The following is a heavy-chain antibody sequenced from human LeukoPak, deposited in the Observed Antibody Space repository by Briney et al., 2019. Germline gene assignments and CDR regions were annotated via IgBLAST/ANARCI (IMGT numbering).Heavy chain of an antibody. V-gene: IGHV1-46*01. CDR1: GYTFTSYY. J-gene: IGHJ4*02. D-gene: IGHD3-3*01. CDR2: INPSGGST. Sequence: ASVKVSCKASGYTFTSYYMHWVRQAPGQGLEWMGIINPSGGSTSYAQKFQGRVTITADKSTSTAYMELSSLRAEDTAVYYCASLLDFWSGYPFDYWGQGTLVTVSS. CDR3: ASLLDFWSGYPFDY.